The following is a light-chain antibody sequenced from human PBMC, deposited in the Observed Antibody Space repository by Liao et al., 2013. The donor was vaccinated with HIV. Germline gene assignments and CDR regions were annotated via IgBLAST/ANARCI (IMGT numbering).Light chain of an antibody. Sequence: SYEVTQPPSVSVSPGQTASITCSGDKLGDKYTCWYQQKPGQSPVLVIYQDSNRPSGIPERFSGSNSGNTATLTISGTQAMDEADYYCQAWDSSTVIFGTGTKVTVL. CDR3: QAWDSSTVI. CDR2: QDS. CDR1: KLGDKY. J-gene: IGLJ1*01. V-gene: IGLV3-1*01.